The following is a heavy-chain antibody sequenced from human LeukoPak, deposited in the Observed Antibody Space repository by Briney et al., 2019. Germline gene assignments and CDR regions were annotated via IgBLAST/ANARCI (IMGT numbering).Heavy chain of an antibody. CDR3: AREVEQQPPDY. V-gene: IGHV1-46*01. D-gene: IGHD1-26*01. J-gene: IGHJ4*02. Sequence: ASVKVSCKASGYTFTSYYIHWVRQASGQGLEWMGIINPSGGSTSYAQKFQGRVTMTRDTSTSTVYMELSSLRSEDTAVYYCAREVEQQPPDYWGQGTLVTVSS. CDR1: GYTFTSYY. CDR2: INPSGGST.